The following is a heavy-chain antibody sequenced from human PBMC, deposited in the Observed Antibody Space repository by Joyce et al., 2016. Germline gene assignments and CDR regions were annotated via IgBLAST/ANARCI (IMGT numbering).Heavy chain of an antibody. Sequence: QLVESGGGVVKAGGSLRLSCEASGSTFSSSSMSWVRQAPGKGLECVAAISATSYYIFHAETVRGRFTVSRDNAKKTLYLQMNSLRAEDSAVFYCARGGISYYYAMDVWGQGTTVTVSS. V-gene: IGHV3-21*01. CDR3: ARGGISYYYAMDV. J-gene: IGHJ6*02. CDR2: ISATSYYI. CDR1: GSTFSSSS. D-gene: IGHD3-16*01.